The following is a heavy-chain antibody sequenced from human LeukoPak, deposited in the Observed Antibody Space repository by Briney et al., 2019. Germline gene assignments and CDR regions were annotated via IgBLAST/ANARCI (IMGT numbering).Heavy chain of an antibody. Sequence: ASVKVSCKASGYTFTGYYMHWVRQAPGQGLEWMGWINPNSGGTIYAQKFQGRVTMTEDTSTDTAYMELSSLRSEDTAVYYCATFRVRQQLVLDYWGQGTLVTVSS. CDR1: GYTFTGYY. CDR2: INPNSGGT. J-gene: IGHJ4*02. D-gene: IGHD6-13*01. CDR3: ATFRVRQQLVLDY. V-gene: IGHV1-2*02.